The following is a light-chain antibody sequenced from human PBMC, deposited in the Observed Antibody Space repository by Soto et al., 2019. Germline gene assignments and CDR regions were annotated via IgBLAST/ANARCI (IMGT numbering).Light chain of an antibody. CDR2: AAS. J-gene: IGKJ1*01. CDR1: QGISNY. V-gene: IGKV1-27*01. Sequence: DIQMTQSPSSLSASVGDRVTITCRASQGISNYLAWYQQKPGKVPKLLIYAASTLQSGVPSRFSGSGSGTDFTLTISSLQPEDVATYYCQKYNRVGTFGQGTKVEIK. CDR3: QKYNRVGT.